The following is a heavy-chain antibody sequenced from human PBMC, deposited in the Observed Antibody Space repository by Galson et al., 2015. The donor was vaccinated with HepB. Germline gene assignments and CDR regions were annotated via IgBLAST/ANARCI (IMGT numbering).Heavy chain of an antibody. Sequence: SLRLSCAASGFTFDDYAMHWVRQAPGKGLEWVSLISWDGGSTYYADSVKGRFTIFRDNSKNSLYLQMNSLRAEDTALYYCAKPDYGGNTYYFDYWGQGTLVTVSS. V-gene: IGHV3-43D*03. CDR3: AKPDYGGNTYYFDY. J-gene: IGHJ4*02. CDR1: GFTFDDYA. CDR2: ISWDGGST. D-gene: IGHD4-23*01.